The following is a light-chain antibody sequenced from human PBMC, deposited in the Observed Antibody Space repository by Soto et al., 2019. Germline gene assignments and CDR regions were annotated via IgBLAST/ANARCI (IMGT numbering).Light chain of an antibody. Sequence: EVMVNQPPATLSVSQRERATLSCRASQSVSSSNLAWYQQKRGQAPRLLIYGASSRATGIPDRFSGSGSGTDFSLTISSLEAEDFAVYYCQQYGSSPITFGQGTRLEIK. CDR2: GAS. CDR1: QSVSSSN. J-gene: IGKJ5*01. V-gene: IGKV3-20*01. CDR3: QQYGSSPIT.